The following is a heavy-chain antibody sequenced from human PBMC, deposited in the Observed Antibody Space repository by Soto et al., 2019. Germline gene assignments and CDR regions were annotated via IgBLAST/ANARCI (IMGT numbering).Heavy chain of an antibody. J-gene: IGHJ3*01. CDR3: ARDSGGLRLGESSLYGEKDSFDV. Sequence: SETLSLTCGVYGVYFSVYYWSWIRQPPGKGLESTGAINYSGSTKFNPSLRSRVTLSLHTSKDQFSLTLSSVTAAATAVYYCARDSGGLRLGESSLYGEKDSFDVWDQGTLVTVSS. V-gene: IGHV4-34*01. D-gene: IGHD3-16*02. CDR1: GVYFSVYY. CDR2: INYSGST.